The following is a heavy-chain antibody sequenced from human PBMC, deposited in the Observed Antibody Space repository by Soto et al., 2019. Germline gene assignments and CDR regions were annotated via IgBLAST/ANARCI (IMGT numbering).Heavy chain of an antibody. CDR2: ISGGDGSP. D-gene: IGHD3-16*01. CDR3: AKWHTYNYDSLAFSGFDC. V-gene: IGHV3-23*01. Sequence: GGSLRLSCVASGFTFSSYAMTWVRRAPGKGLEWVSAISGGDGSPSYADSVKGRSTISRNNSKNTLYLHMNSLRADDTAAYYCAKWHTYNYDSLAFSGFDCWGQGTQVTVSS. J-gene: IGHJ4*02. CDR1: GFTFSSYA.